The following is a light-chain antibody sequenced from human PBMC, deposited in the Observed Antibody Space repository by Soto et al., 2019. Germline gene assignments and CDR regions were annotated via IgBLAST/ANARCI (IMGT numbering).Light chain of an antibody. CDR1: SSDIGTHNY. Sequence: QSVLTQPASVSGSPGQSITISCTGTSSDIGTHNYVSWYQQHPGKVPKLMVYEVTNRPSGVSNRFSGSKSGNTASLTISGLQAEDEADYYCSSYTSSSTLVFGGGTKVTVL. V-gene: IGLV2-14*01. CDR2: EVT. CDR3: SSYTSSSTLV. J-gene: IGLJ2*01.